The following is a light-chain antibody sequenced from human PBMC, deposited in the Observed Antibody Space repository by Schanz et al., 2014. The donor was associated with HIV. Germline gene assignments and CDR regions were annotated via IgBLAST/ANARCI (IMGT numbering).Light chain of an antibody. J-gene: IGKJ3*01. CDR2: KAS. CDR1: QSISSW. V-gene: IGKV1-5*03. CDR3: QQLDNYPFT. Sequence: DIQMTQSPSSLSASVGDRVTITCRASQSISSWLAWYQQKPGKAPKLLISKASALGGGVPARFSGRGSGTEFTLTISNLEPDDFAIYYCQQLDNYPFTFGPGTKVDIK.